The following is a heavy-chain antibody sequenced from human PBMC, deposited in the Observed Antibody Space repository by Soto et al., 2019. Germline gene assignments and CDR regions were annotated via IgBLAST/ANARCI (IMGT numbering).Heavy chain of an antibody. V-gene: IGHV3-30*03. Sequence: GWSLRLSCAASGFTFSSYGMHWVRQAPGKGLEWVAVISYDGSNKYYADSVKGRFTISRDNSKNTLYLQMNSLRAEDTAVYYCATSSRRLEPPSYAFDIWRQGTVVTVSS. CDR3: ATSSRRLEPPSYAFDI. D-gene: IGHD6-25*01. CDR2: ISYDGSNK. CDR1: GFTFSSYG. J-gene: IGHJ3*02.